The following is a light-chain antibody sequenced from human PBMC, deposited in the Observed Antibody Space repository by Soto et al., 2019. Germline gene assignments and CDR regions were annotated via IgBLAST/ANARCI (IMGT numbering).Light chain of an antibody. V-gene: IGKV3-20*01. Sequence: EILLTQSPGTLSSSPGAMATLSCRASQSVGGSYLAWFQQKPGQAPRLLIYVASTRATGVPDRFSGSGSATDFSLTINRLEPEDFAVYYCQHYGSSPWTFGQGTKVEI. CDR1: QSVGGSY. CDR3: QHYGSSPWT. J-gene: IGKJ1*01. CDR2: VAS.